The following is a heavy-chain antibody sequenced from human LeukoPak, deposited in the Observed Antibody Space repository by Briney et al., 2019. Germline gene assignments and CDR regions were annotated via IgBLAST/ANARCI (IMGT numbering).Heavy chain of an antibody. Sequence: GGSLRLSCAASGFIFSDYEMYWVRQAPGKGLVWVSRIISDGSTTNYADSVKDRFTISRDNAKSTVYLQMNSLRAEDTAVYYCARGNYGFDYWGQGTLVTVSS. CDR2: IISDGSTT. CDR1: GFIFSDYE. J-gene: IGHJ4*02. CDR3: ARGNYGFDY. V-gene: IGHV3-74*01. D-gene: IGHD3-10*01.